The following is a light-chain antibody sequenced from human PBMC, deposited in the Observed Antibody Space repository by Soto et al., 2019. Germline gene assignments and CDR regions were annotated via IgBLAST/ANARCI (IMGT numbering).Light chain of an antibody. CDR3: QQRSASST. J-gene: IGKJ2*01. CDR1: QSVGIY. CDR2: DAS. Sequence: EIVLTQSPATLSLSPGERATLSCRASQSVGIYLAWYQHKPGQAPRLLIYDASRRATGIPARFSGSGSGTDFTLTISSLEPEDCAVYYCQQRSASSTFGQGTNLEI. V-gene: IGKV3-11*01.